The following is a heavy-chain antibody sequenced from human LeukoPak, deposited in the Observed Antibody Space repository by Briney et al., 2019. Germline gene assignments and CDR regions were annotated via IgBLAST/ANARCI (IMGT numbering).Heavy chain of an antibody. Sequence: GGSLRLSCAASGFTFSSYGMHWVRQAPGKGLEWVAFIRYDGSNKYYADSVEGRFTISRDNSKNTLYLQMNSLRAEDTAVYYCAKDGTYYYDSSGYSFDYWGQGTLVTVSS. D-gene: IGHD3-22*01. CDR1: GFTFSSYG. CDR3: AKDGTYYYDSSGYSFDY. V-gene: IGHV3-30*02. CDR2: IRYDGSNK. J-gene: IGHJ4*02.